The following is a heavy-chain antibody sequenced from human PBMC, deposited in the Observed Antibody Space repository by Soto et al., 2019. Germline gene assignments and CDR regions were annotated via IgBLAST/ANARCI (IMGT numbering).Heavy chain of an antibody. Sequence: EVQLVESGGGLVQPGGSLRLSCVASGFTFSSYWMDWVRQAPGKGLEWVANIKQDGSETYYVGSVKGRFTISRDNAKNSLYLQMNSLRAEDTAVYYCASSLDVWGQGTTVSVSS. CDR2: IKQDGSET. V-gene: IGHV3-7*01. CDR3: ASSLDV. J-gene: IGHJ6*02. CDR1: GFTFSSYW.